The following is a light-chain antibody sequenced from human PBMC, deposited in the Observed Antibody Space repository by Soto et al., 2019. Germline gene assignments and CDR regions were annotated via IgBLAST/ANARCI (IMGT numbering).Light chain of an antibody. CDR3: QQHNSWLRT. CDR1: QSGSSY. CDR2: KAS. J-gene: IGKJ1*01. V-gene: IGKV3-11*01. Sequence: ELVLTQSLDTLSFSPGERATLSRGASQSGSSYLAWYQQKPGQAPRLLIYKASSRASGIPARFSGSGSGTEFTLTISSLEPEDFAAYYCQQHNSWLRTFGQGTKVDIK.